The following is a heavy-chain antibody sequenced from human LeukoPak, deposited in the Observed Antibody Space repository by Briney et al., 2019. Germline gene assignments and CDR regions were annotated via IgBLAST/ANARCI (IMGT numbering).Heavy chain of an antibody. CDR3: ARWIGDCTNGVCRKYYFDY. J-gene: IGHJ4*02. D-gene: IGHD2-8*01. CDR2: ISGSGDST. Sequence: GGSLRLSCAASGFTFSNYVMSWVRQAPGKGLEWVSGISGSGDSTYYADSVKGRFTISRDNSKNTLYLQMNSLRVEDTAVYYCARWIGDCTNGVCRKYYFDYWGQGTLVTVSS. CDR1: GFTFSNYV. V-gene: IGHV3-23*01.